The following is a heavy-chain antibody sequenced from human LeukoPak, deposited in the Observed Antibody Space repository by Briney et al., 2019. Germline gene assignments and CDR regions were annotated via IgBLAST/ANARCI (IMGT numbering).Heavy chain of an antibody. Sequence: PSETLSLTCTVSGGSISSYYWSWIRQPPGKGLEWIGYIYYSGSTNYNPSLKSRVTISVDTSKNQFSLKLSSVTAADTAVCYCAREVVDYDILTGYPRGYGMDVWGQGTTVTVSS. CDR2: IYYSGST. V-gene: IGHV4-59*01. CDR3: AREVVDYDILTGYPRGYGMDV. CDR1: GGSISSYY. D-gene: IGHD3-9*01. J-gene: IGHJ6*02.